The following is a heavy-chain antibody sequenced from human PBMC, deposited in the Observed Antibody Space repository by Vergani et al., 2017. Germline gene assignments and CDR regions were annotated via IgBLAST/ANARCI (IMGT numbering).Heavy chain of an antibody. CDR1: GFTFSDYY. Sequence: QVQLVESGGGLVKPGGSLRLSCAASGFTFSDYYMSWIRQAPGKGLEWVSYISSSGSTIYYADSVKGRFTISRDNAKNSLYLQMNSLRAEDTAVYYCAKDYIVVVPAARGGGLFDYWGQGTLVTVSS. CDR2: ISSSGSTI. J-gene: IGHJ4*02. V-gene: IGHV3-11*01. CDR3: AKDYIVVVPAARGGGLFDY. D-gene: IGHD2-2*01.